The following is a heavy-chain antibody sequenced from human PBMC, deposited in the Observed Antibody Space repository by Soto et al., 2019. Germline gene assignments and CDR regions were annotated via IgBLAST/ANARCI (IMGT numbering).Heavy chain of an antibody. J-gene: IGHJ1*01. CDR3: AKGMRAGAGTVVVDC. CDR2: ISGSGGST. D-gene: IGHD6-13*01. V-gene: IGHV3-23*01. CDR1: GFTFSTYA. Sequence: GGSLRLSCAASGFTFSTYAMSWVRQAPGKGLEWVSGISGSGGSTYDADSVRGRFTISRDNSKNTLYLQMNSLRVEDTAVYYCAKGMRAGAGTVVVDCWGQGTLVTVSS.